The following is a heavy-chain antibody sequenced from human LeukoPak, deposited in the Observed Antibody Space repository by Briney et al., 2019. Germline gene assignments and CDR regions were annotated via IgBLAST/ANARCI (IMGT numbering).Heavy chain of an antibody. CDR3: ARDTFQPGLIDS. V-gene: IGHV3-21*05. J-gene: IGHJ4*02. D-gene: IGHD2-2*01. Sequence: GGSLRLSCAASGFPFSLYAMNWVRQAPGKGLEGVSYINDDSTDVHYADSVKGRFSISRDNARNTLYLQLSSLRAEDTAVYYCARDTFQPGLIDSWGQGTLVTVSS. CDR1: GFPFSLYA. CDR2: INDDSTDV.